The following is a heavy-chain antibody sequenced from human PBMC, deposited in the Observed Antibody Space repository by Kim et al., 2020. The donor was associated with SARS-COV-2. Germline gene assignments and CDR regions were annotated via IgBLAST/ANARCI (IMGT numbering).Heavy chain of an antibody. J-gene: IGHJ4*02. CDR3: TSIFEY. V-gene: IGHV3-74*01. D-gene: IGHD3-3*02. CDR2: DGVSR. Sequence: DGVSRYSADSVKGRFPTSRDNANNMVYLQMNSLRVDDTAIYYCTSIFEYWGQGALVTVSS.